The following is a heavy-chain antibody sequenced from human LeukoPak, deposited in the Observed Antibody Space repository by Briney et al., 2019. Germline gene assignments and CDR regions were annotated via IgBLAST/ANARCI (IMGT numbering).Heavy chain of an antibody. Sequence: GGSLRLSCAASGFTFSSYSMNWVRQAPGKGLEWVANIKQDGSDKYYVDSVKGRFTISRDNAKNSLYLQLNSLRADDTAVYYCARLTGTTGFDYWGQGTLVTVSS. J-gene: IGHJ4*02. CDR3: ARLTGTTGFDY. D-gene: IGHD1-1*01. V-gene: IGHV3-7*01. CDR1: GFTFSSYS. CDR2: IKQDGSDK.